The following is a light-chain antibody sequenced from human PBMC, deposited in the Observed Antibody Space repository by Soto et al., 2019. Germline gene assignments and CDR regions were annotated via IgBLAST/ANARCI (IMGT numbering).Light chain of an antibody. CDR3: QHYNTNSDS. CDR1: QGVSDW. CDR2: DAS. J-gene: IGKJ2*03. Sequence: DIQMTQSPSTLSASVGDRVTITCRASQGVSDWVAWYQQKPGEAPKLLIYDASSFESGVPSRFSGSGSGTLFTLTIDELQPEDVGRYYCQHYNTNSDSFAQGTKLEIK. V-gene: IGKV1-5*01.